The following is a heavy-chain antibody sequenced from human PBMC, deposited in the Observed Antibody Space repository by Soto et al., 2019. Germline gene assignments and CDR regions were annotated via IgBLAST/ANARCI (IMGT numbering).Heavy chain of an antibody. Sequence: EVQLVESGGGLVQPGRSLRLSCVASGFRFDGHAMHWVRQTPGKGLEWVSGLGWNSGEIDYADCVKGRFTISRDNAKNSLYLQMNSLRAEDTAMYYCVILRYTEGSGNFDSWGQGTLVTVSS. CDR1: GFRFDGHA. D-gene: IGHD2-2*02. CDR2: LGWNSGEI. V-gene: IGHV3-9*01. CDR3: VILRYTEGSGNFDS. J-gene: IGHJ4*02.